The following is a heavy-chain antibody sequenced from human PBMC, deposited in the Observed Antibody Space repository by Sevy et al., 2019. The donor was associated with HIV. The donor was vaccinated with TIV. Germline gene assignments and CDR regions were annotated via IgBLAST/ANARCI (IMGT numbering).Heavy chain of an antibody. CDR3: AKKGAFRGAYYYYMDV. J-gene: IGHJ6*03. Sequence: GGSLRLSCAASGFTFSSYAMSWVRQAPGKGLEWVSAISGSGGSTYYADSGKGRFTISRDNSKNTLYLQMNSLRAEDTAVYYCAKKGAFRGAYYYYMDVWGKGTTVTVSS. CDR2: ISGSGGST. V-gene: IGHV3-23*01. D-gene: IGHD3-10*01. CDR1: GFTFSSYA.